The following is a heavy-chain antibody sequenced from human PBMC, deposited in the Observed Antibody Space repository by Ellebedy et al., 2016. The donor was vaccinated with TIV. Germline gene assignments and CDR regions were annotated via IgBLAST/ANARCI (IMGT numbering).Heavy chain of an antibody. V-gene: IGHV3-33*01. D-gene: IGHD3-10*01. Sequence: PGGSLRLSCAASGFTFSSYGMHWVRQAPGKGLEWVAVIWYDGSNKYYADSVKGRFTISRDNSKNTLYLQMNSLRAEDTAVYYCARGYGSGSYYNVVAFDYWGQGTLVTVSS. CDR3: ARGYGSGSYYNVVAFDY. CDR1: GFTFSSYG. J-gene: IGHJ4*02. CDR2: IWYDGSNK.